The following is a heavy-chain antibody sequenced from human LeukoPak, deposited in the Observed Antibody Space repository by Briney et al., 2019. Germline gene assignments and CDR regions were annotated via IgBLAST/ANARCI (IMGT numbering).Heavy chain of an antibody. V-gene: IGHV4-59*01. CDR3: ARDRMVRGVISGWIDY. Sequence: SETLSLTCTVSGGSISSYYWSWIRQPPGKGLEWIGYIYYSGSTNYNPSLKSRVTISVDTSKNQFSLKLSSVTAADTAVYYCARDRMVRGVISGWIDYWGQGTLVTVSS. J-gene: IGHJ4*02. D-gene: IGHD3-10*01. CDR1: GGSISSYY. CDR2: IYYSGST.